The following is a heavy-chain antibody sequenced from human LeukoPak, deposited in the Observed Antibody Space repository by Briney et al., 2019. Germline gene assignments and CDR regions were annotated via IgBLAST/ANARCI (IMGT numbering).Heavy chain of an antibody. V-gene: IGHV4-31*03. CDR1: GGSINNGYYY. CDR3: ARGLGY. CDR2: IYYSGST. Sequence: SETLSLTCTLSGGSINNGYYYWSWIRQHPGKGLEWIGYIYYSGSTYYNPSLKSRVTISVDTSKTQFSLKLSSVTAADTAVYYCARGLGYWGQGTLVTVSS. J-gene: IGHJ4*02.